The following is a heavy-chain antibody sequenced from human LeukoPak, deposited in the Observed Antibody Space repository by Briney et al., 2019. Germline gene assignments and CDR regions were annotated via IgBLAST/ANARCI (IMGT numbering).Heavy chain of an antibody. J-gene: IGHJ4*02. Sequence: ASVKVSCKASGYTFTTYAMHWVRQAPGQGLEWMGWINAGNGKTRYSQQFQGRVTITGDTSASTAYMELSSLRSEDTAVYYCARAYDFPDYWGQGTLVTVSS. V-gene: IGHV1-3*01. CDR2: INAGNGKT. D-gene: IGHD3-3*01. CDR3: ARAYDFPDY. CDR1: GYTFTTYA.